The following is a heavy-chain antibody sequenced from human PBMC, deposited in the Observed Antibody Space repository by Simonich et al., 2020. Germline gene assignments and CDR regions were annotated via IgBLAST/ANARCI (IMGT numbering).Heavy chain of an antibody. CDR1: GYTFTGYY. CDR2: INPNSGGT. CDR3: ARYYGDLPFDY. D-gene: IGHD3-3*01. J-gene: IGHJ4*02. Sequence: QVQLVQSGAEVKKPGASVKVSCKASGYTFTGYYMHWVRQAPGQGLEWRGWINPNSGGTNYAQKCQGRVTMTRDTSISTAYMELSRLRSDDTAVYYCARYYGDLPFDYWGQGTLVTVSS. V-gene: IGHV1-2*02.